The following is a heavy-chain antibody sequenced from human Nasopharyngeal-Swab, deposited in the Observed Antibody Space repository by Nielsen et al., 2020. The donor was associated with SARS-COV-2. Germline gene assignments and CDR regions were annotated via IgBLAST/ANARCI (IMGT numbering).Heavy chain of an antibody. D-gene: IGHD1-26*01. V-gene: IGHV5-51*01. J-gene: IGHJ4*02. CDR2: IYPGDSDT. CDR1: GYPFISNW. Sequence: GSLKISRRASGYPFISNWIGWVRQVPGKGLEWMGTIYPGDSDTRYSPSLQGQVTISADKSITTAFLQWSSLKASDTAIYYCAAAALGAWYWGQGTLVTVSS. CDR3: AAAALGAWY.